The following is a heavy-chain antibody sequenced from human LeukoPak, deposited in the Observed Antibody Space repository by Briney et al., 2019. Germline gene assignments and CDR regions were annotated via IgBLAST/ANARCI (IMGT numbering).Heavy chain of an antibody. D-gene: IGHD5-12*01. CDR1: GYSITSGYY. Sequence: PSETLSLTCAVSGYSITSGYYWGWIRPPPGKGLEWIGFIYHSGSTYYNPSLKSRVTLSVDTSKNQFSLKLSSVTAADTAVYYCARDPASGYVYYIHVWGKGTTVTVSS. V-gene: IGHV4-38-2*02. CDR3: ARDPASGYVYYIHV. J-gene: IGHJ6*03. CDR2: IYHSGST.